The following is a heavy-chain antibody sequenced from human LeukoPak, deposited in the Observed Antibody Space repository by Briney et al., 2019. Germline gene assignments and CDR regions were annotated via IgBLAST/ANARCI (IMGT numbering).Heavy chain of an antibody. CDR2: IYYSGST. D-gene: IGHD3-10*01. Sequence: SETLSLTCTVSGGSISSSSYYWGWIRQPPGKGLEGIGSIYYSGSTYYNPSLKSRVTISVDTSKNQFSLKLSSVTAADTAVYYCARDRVLRGEAHAFDIWGQGTMVTVSS. CDR1: GGSISSSSYY. V-gene: IGHV4-39*07. J-gene: IGHJ3*02. CDR3: ARDRVLRGEAHAFDI.